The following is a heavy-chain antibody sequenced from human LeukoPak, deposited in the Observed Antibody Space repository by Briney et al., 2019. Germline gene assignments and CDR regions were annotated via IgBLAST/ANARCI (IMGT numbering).Heavy chain of an antibody. J-gene: IGHJ4*02. CDR2: ISYSGNT. D-gene: IGHD5-24*01. V-gene: IGHV4-59*01. Sequence: SETLSLTCIVSGGSISKYYWSWIRQPPGKGLEWIGYISYSGNTKYNSSLKSRVTISLDTSKNQFSLKLTSVTAADTAVYYCARDLDGYNLPFDYWGQGTLVTVSS. CDR3: ARDLDGYNLPFDY. CDR1: GGSISKYY.